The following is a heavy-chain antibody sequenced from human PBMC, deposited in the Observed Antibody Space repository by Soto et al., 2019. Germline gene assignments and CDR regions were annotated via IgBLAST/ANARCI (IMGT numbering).Heavy chain of an antibody. J-gene: IGHJ6*02. Sequence: SETLSLTCTVSGGSINRSNYYWGWIRQPPGKGLEWIGHVSYSGITYYNPSLKSRGTISVDTSKNQFSLKVNSVTGADTAVYYCARLGYGSSWLAESAHSDDYGLDVWGQGTTVTVSS. D-gene: IGHD6-13*01. CDR3: ARLGYGSSWLAESAHSDDYGLDV. V-gene: IGHV4-39*01. CDR1: GGSINRSNYY. CDR2: VSYSGIT.